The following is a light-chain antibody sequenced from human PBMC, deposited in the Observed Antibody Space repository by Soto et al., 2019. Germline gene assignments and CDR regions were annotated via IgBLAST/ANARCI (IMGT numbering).Light chain of an antibody. Sequence: DIQMTQSPSSLSASVGDRVTITCQASQNIKNYLNWYQQKPGRAPKILSYDASNLEAGVPSRFRGSGSGTDFPSTISLLQPEDIATYYCQQYENLPTFGQGTRLEIK. CDR3: QQYENLPT. CDR2: DAS. V-gene: IGKV1-33*01. CDR1: QNIKNY. J-gene: IGKJ5*01.